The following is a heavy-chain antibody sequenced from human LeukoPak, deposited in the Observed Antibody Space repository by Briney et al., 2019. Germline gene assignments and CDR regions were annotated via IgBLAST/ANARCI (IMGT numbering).Heavy chain of an antibody. D-gene: IGHD4-23*01. CDR2: INPNSGVT. CDR1: GCTFTGYY. CDR3: ARGVGNPGWFDP. Sequence: GASVKVSCKASGCTFTGYYMHWVRQAPGQGLEWMGWINPNSGVTNSAQKFQGRVTMTRDTSISTAYMDLTSLRSDDTAVYYCARGVGNPGWFDPWGQGTLVTVSS. J-gene: IGHJ5*02. V-gene: IGHV1-2*02.